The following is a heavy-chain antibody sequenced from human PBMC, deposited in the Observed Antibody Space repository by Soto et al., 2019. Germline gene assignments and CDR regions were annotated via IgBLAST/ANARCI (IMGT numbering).Heavy chain of an antibody. CDR1: GFTFSNAW. Sequence: NPGGSLRLSCAASGFTFSNAWMSWVRQAPGKGLEWVGRIKSKTDGGTTDYAAPVKGRFTISRDDSKNTLYLQMNSLKTEDTAVYYCTTNTPSTPYDILTGYYGYYYYGMDVWGQGTTVTVSS. CDR3: TTNTPSTPYDILTGYYGYYYYGMDV. CDR2: IKSKTDGGTT. J-gene: IGHJ6*02. V-gene: IGHV3-15*01. D-gene: IGHD3-9*01.